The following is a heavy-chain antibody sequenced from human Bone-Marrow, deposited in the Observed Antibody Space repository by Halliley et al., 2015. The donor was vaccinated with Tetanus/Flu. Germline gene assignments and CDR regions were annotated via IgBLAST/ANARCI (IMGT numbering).Heavy chain of an antibody. Sequence: AISDPGDYTPDADSVKGRFTISRDNSKSTLFLQMNTLRAEDSGVYYCVKDVPVEGAPRRFFDYWGQGTLVTVS. CDR3: VKDVPVEGAPRRFFDY. CDR2: ISDPGDYT. D-gene: IGHD1-26*01. V-gene: IGHV3-64D*06. J-gene: IGHJ4*02.